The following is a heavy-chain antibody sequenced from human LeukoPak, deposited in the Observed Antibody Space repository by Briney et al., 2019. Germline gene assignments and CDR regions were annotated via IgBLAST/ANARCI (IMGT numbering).Heavy chain of an antibody. CDR1: GFTFSSYA. CDR2: ISYDGSNK. J-gene: IGHJ6*03. D-gene: IGHD6-13*01. V-gene: IGHV3-30*01. Sequence: GGSLRLSCAASGFTFSSYAMHWVRQAPGKGLEGVAVISYDGSNKYYADSVKGRFTISRDNSKNTLYLQMNSLRAEDTAVYYCARDNTAAAGTPPHYYYMDVWGKGTTVTVSS. CDR3: ARDNTAAAGTPPHYYYMDV.